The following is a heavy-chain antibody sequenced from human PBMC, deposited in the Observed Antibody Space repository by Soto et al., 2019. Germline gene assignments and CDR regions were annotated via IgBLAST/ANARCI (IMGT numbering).Heavy chain of an antibody. V-gene: IGHV4-30-4*01. CDR3: ARGGAIADFYFDS. D-gene: IGHD1-26*01. CDR1: DASINSDYYY. Sequence: SETLSLTCTVSDASINSDYYYWSWIRQPPGKGLEWIGYIYYTGRTYYNPSLKSRVTISIDTSKDQFSLNLNSLTAADTAVYYCARGGAIADFYFDSWGQGTLVTVSS. J-gene: IGHJ4*02. CDR2: IYYTGRT.